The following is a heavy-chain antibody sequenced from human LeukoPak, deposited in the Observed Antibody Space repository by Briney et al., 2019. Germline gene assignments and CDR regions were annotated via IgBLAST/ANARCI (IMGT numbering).Heavy chain of an antibody. CDR3: AKDLEGDTSGYYYVDY. Sequence: PGGSLRLSCAASGFTFSSYALSWVRQAPGKGLEWVSAISGSGGSTYYADSVKGRFTISRDNSKNTLYLRMNSLRAEDTAVYYCAKDLEGDTSGYYYVDYWGQGTLVTVSS. CDR1: GFTFSSYA. V-gene: IGHV3-23*01. CDR2: ISGSGGST. D-gene: IGHD3-22*01. J-gene: IGHJ4*02.